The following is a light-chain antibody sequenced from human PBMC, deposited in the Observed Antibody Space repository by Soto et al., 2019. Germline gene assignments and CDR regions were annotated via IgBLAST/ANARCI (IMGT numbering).Light chain of an antibody. J-gene: IGKJ2*01. CDR1: QSISSY. CDR2: AAS. V-gene: IGKV1-39*01. Sequence: DIPMTQSPSSLSASVGDRVTISCRASQSISSYLNWYQQKPGKAPKLLIYAASSLQSGVPSRFSGSGSGTDFTLTISSLQPEDFATYYCQQSYGTPYTFGQGTKLEIK. CDR3: QQSYGTPYT.